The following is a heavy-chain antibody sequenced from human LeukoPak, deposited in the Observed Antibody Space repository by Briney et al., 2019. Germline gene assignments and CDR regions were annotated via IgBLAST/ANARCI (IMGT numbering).Heavy chain of an antibody. J-gene: IGHJ4*02. CDR2: IYYSGST. CDR3: ARGERLGGDY. Sequence: SETLSLTCTVSGGSISSGSYYWGWIRQPPGKGLEWIGSIYYSGSTYYNPSLKSRVTISIDTSKNQFSLKLSSVTVADTAVYYCARGERLGGDYWGQGALVTVSS. CDR1: GGSISSGSYY. D-gene: IGHD1-1*01. V-gene: IGHV4-39*07.